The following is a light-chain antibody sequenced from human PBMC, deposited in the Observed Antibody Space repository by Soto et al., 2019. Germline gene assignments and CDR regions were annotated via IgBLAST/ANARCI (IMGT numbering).Light chain of an antibody. Sequence: QSVLTQPPSVSAAPGQRVTISCSGSNSNIGNNYVSWYQQLPGTAPKLLIYDNNKRPSGIPDGFSGSKSGTSATLDITGLQTGDEADYYCGTRDSSRIGYVFGTGTKVTVL. CDR3: GTRDSSRIGYV. CDR1: NSNIGNNY. J-gene: IGLJ1*01. CDR2: DNN. V-gene: IGLV1-51*01.